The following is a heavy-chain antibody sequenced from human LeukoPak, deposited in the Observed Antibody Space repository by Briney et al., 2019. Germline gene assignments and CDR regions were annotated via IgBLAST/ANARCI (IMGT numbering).Heavy chain of an antibody. J-gene: IGHJ4*02. CDR1: GYTFTGYY. D-gene: IGHD4-17*01. V-gene: IGHV1-2*02. CDR2: INPNSGGT. Sequence: GASVKVSCKASGYTFTGYYMHWVRQAPGQGLEWMGWINPNSGGTNYAQKLQGRVTMTTDTSTSTAYMELRSLRSDDTAVYYCARDGYGDWSFDYWGQGTLVTVSS. CDR3: ARDGYGDWSFDY.